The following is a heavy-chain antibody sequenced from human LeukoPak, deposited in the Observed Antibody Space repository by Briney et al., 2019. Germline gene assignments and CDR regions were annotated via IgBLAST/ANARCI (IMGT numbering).Heavy chain of an antibody. Sequence: ASVKVSCKASGYTFTSYYMHCVRHTPGQKLEWMGIINPSGGSTSYAQKLQGRVTMTRDTSTSTVYMELSSLRSEDTAVYYCARVGIAADGDFDYWGQGTLVTV. CDR2: INPSGGST. D-gene: IGHD6-13*01. CDR3: ARVGIAADGDFDY. J-gene: IGHJ4*02. CDR1: GYTFTSYY. V-gene: IGHV1-46*01.